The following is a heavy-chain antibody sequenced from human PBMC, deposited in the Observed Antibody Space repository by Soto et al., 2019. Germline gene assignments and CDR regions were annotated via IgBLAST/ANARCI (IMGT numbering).Heavy chain of an antibody. V-gene: IGHV1-18*01. Sequence: ASVKVSCKAVRYIFTNYGVSWVRQAPGQGLEWMGWITTYNGNTEYAQKFQGRVTMTTDTSTSTAYMELSSLRSEDTAVYYCARGYGGPIGWFEPWGQGTLVRVSS. CDR3: ARGYGGPIGWFEP. J-gene: IGHJ5*02. CDR2: ITTYNGNT. D-gene: IGHD3-16*01. CDR1: RYIFTNYG.